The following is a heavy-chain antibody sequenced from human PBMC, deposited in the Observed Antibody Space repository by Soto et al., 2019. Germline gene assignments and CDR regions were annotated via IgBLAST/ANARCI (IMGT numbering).Heavy chain of an antibody. Sequence: QVQLVESGGGVVQPGRSLRLSCAASGFTFSSYGMHWVRQAPGKGLEWVAVIWYDGSNKYYADSVKGRFTISRDNSKNTLYLQMNSLRAEDTAVYYCVRGDLYSYGHYYFDYWGQGTLVTVSS. J-gene: IGHJ4*02. D-gene: IGHD5-18*01. CDR3: VRGDLYSYGHYYFDY. CDR2: IWYDGSNK. CDR1: GFTFSSYG. V-gene: IGHV3-33*01.